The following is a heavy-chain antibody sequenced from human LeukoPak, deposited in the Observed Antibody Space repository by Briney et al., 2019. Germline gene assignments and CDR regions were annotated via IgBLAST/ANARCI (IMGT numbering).Heavy chain of an antibody. CDR2: INHSGST. J-gene: IGHJ5*02. V-gene: IGHV4-34*01. CDR1: GGSFSGYY. D-gene: IGHD6-13*01. CDR3: ARSSWYVGDDKGGGWFDP. Sequence: SETLSLTCAVYGGSFSGYYWSWIRQPPGKGLEWIGEINHSGSTNYNPSLKGRVTISVDTSKNQFSLKLSSVTAADTAVYYCARSSWYVGDDKGGGWFDPWGQGTLVTVSS.